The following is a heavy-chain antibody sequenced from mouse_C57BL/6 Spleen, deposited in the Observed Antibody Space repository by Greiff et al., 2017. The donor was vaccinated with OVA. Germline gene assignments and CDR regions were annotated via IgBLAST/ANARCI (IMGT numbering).Heavy chain of an antibody. CDR2: IYPSDSET. J-gene: IGHJ3*01. CDR3: ARPYSNYVEVFAY. CDR1: GYTFTSYW. Sequence: QVQLQQSGAELVRPGSSVKLSCKASGYTFTSYWMDWVKQRPGQGLEWIGNIYPSDSETHYNQKFKDKATLTVDKSSSTAYMQLSSLTSEDSAVYYCARPYSNYVEVFAYWGQGTLVTVSA. D-gene: IGHD2-5*01. V-gene: IGHV1-61*01.